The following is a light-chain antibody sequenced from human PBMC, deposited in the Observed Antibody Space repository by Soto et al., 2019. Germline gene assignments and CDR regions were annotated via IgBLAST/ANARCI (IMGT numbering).Light chain of an antibody. CDR1: QGISSW. CDR2: AAS. CDR3: QQANSFRPN. Sequence: DFQMTQSPSSVSASVGDRVTITCRASQGISSWLGWYQQKPGKAPKLLIYAASSLQSGVPSRFSGSGSGTDFTLTISSLKPEDFATYYCQQANSFRPNFGQGTRLEIK. V-gene: IGKV1D-12*01. J-gene: IGKJ5*01.